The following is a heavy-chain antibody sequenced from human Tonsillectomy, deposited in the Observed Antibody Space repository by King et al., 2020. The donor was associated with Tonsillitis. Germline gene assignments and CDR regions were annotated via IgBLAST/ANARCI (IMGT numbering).Heavy chain of an antibody. V-gene: IGHV1-2*02. D-gene: IGHD3-10*01. Sequence: IHWVRQAPVQGLEWMGWINPNNGGTYYAQKFQGRVSMTRDASISSAYMELTRLTSDDTAVYSCAREGRKYVDLWGRGTLVNVS. CDR2: INPNNGGT. J-gene: IGHJ2*01. CDR3: AREGRKYVDL.